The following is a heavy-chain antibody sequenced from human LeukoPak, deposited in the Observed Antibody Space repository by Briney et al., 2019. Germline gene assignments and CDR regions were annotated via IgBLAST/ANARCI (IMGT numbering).Heavy chain of an antibody. J-gene: IGHJ6*03. CDR3: ARYLENYYYYYMDV. Sequence: SETLSLTCAVYGGSFSGYYWSWIRQPPGKGLEWIGEINHSGSTNYNPSLKSRVTISVDTSKNQFSLKLSSVTAADTAVYYCARYLENYYYYYMDVWGKGTTVTISS. CDR1: GGSFSGYY. CDR2: INHSGST. D-gene: IGHD2-2*01. V-gene: IGHV4-34*01.